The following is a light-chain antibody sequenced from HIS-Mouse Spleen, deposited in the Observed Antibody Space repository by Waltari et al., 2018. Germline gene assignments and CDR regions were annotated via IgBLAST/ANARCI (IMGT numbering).Light chain of an antibody. V-gene: IGLV3-10*01. CDR2: EDS. CDR3: YSTDSSGNHRV. CDR1: ALPKQY. Sequence: SYELTQPPPVSVSPGQTARITCSGDALPKQYASLYLQKSGQAPVLVIYEDSKRPSGIPEGFSGSSSGTMATLTISGAQVEDEADYYCYSTDSSGNHRVFGGGTKLTVL. J-gene: IGLJ2*01.